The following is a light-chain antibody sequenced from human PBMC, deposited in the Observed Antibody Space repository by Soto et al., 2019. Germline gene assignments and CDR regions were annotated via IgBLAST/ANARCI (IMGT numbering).Light chain of an antibody. CDR2: DAS. CDR3: QQYNKWPPIT. J-gene: IGKJ5*01. Sequence: EIVLTQSPATLSLSPGARATLSCRASQSVSSYLAWYQQKPGQAPRLLIYDASNRATGIPARFSGSGSGTEFTLTISSLQSEDFAVYYCQQYNKWPPITVGQGTRLEIK. CDR1: QSVSSY. V-gene: IGKV3-11*01.